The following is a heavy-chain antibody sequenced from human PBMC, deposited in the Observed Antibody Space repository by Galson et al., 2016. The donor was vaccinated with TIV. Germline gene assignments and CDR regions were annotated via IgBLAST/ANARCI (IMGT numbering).Heavy chain of an antibody. J-gene: IGHJ5*02. CDR2: IVPMFGTT. Sequence: SVKVSCKASGVTFSYFAFSWVRQAPGQALEWMGGIVPMFGTTNYAQKFQGRVTISADESTTTAYLELSSLRSEDTAVYYCARGRGIYDSSGYFLFDHWGQGTLVTVSS. CDR3: ARGRGIYDSSGYFLFDH. D-gene: IGHD3-22*01. CDR1: GVTFSYFA. V-gene: IGHV1-69*13.